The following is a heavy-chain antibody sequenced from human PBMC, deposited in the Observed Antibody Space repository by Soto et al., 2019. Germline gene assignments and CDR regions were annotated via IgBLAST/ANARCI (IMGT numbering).Heavy chain of an antibody. CDR2: ISYDGSNK. CDR1: GFTFSSYG. J-gene: IGHJ6*03. V-gene: IGHV3-30*18. CDR3: AKDMTTDYYYYYYLDV. Sequence: SLRLSCAASGFTFSSYGMHWVRQAPGKGLEWVAVISYDGSNKYYADSVKGRFTISRDNSKNTLYLQMNSLRAEDTAVYYCAKDMTTDYYYYYYLDVWGTGTTVTVSS. D-gene: IGHD4-4*01.